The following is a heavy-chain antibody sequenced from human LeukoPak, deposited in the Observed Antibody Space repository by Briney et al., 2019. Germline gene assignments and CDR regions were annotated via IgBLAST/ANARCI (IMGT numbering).Heavy chain of an antibody. V-gene: IGHV4-4*02. Sequence: SGTLSLTCAVSGGSISSSNWWSWVRQPPGKGLEWIGEIFHTGNTNYNPSLKSRVTISADRSKDQFSLKLSSVTAADTAVYYCATEMYYDGSGPHFDYWGQGTLVTVSS. CDR1: GGSISSSNW. CDR2: IFHTGNT. J-gene: IGHJ4*02. CDR3: ATEMYYDGSGPHFDY. D-gene: IGHD3-22*01.